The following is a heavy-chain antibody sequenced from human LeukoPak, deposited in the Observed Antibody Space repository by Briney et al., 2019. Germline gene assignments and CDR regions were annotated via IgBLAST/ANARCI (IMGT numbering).Heavy chain of an antibody. CDR1: GFTFSRNW. Sequence: GGSLRLSCAGSGFTFSRNWMCWVRQAPGKGLEWVANIKHDGSEESYVDSVKGRFTVSRDNAKKSLFLQMNSLRVEDTAVYYCARGGGYPDYWGQGALVTVSS. V-gene: IGHV3-7*01. CDR3: ARGGGYPDY. J-gene: IGHJ4*02. D-gene: IGHD3-22*01. CDR2: IKHDGSEE.